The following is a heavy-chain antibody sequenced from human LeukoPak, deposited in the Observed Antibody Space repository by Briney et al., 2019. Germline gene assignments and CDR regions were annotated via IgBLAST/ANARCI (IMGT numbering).Heavy chain of an antibody. V-gene: IGHV4-59*08. D-gene: IGHD3-22*01. J-gene: IGHJ4*02. CDR2: IYYSGRT. Sequence: SETLSLTCKVSGDSTSSYYWSWMRQPPGQGLEWIGYIYYSGRTNYNPSLKSRVTISVDTSKNQFPLKLSSVTAADTAVYYCARYRYYYDSSGHEFYCVDYGGQGTLVTVSS. CDR1: GDSTSSYY. CDR3: ARYRYYYDSSGHEFYCVDY.